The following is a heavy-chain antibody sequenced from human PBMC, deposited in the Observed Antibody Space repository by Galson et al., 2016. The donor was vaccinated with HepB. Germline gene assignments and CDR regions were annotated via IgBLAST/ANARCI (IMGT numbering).Heavy chain of an antibody. D-gene: IGHD6-13*01. V-gene: IGHV3-43D*03. CDR1: GFTFDDYA. Sequence: SLRLSCAASGFTFDDYAMHWVRQAPGKGLEWVSLISWDGGSTYYADSVKGRFPISRDNSKNSLYLQMNSLRAEDTALYYCAKDIQRDSSSWYGGIYGMDVWGQGTTVTVSS. J-gene: IGHJ6*02. CDR3: AKDIQRDSSSWYGGIYGMDV. CDR2: ISWDGGST.